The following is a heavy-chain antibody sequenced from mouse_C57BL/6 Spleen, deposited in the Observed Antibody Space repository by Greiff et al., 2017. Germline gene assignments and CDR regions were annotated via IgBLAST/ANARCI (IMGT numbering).Heavy chain of an antibody. V-gene: IGHV1-82*01. D-gene: IGHD1-1*01. J-gene: IGHJ2*01. CDR1: GYAFRSSW. CDR2: IYPEDGDT. CDR3: AYYYGSSYDYFDD. Sequence: VKLQESGPELVKPGASVKISCKASGYAFRSSWMNWVQQRPGKGLELIGRIYPEDGDTNYNGKFKGQDTLSADKSSSTAYLQHSSLTSEGSAVDYSAYYYGSSYDYFDDWGQGTTLTVSS.